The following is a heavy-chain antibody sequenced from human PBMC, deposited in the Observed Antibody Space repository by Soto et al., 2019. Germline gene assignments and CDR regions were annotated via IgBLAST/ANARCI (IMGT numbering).Heavy chain of an antibody. CDR1: GFTFSSYS. V-gene: IGHV3-21*01. CDR2: ISSSSSYI. J-gene: IGHJ6*02. D-gene: IGHD6-13*01. Sequence: GGSLRLSCAASGFTFSSYSMNWVRQAPGKGLEWVSSISSSSSYIYYAESVKGRFTISRDNAKNSLYLQMNSLRAEDTAVYYCARELAAAGYYYYYGMDVWGQGTTVTVSS. CDR3: ARELAAAGYYYYYGMDV.